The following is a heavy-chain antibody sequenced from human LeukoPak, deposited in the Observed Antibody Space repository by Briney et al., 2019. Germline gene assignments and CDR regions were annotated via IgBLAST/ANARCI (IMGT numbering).Heavy chain of an antibody. D-gene: IGHD3-10*01. Sequence: ASVKVSCKASGYTFTSYYMHWVRQAPGQGLEWMGIINPSGGSTSYAQKLQGRVTMTTDTSTSTAYMELRSLRSDDTAVYYCARPWFGENYFDYWGQGTLVTVSS. J-gene: IGHJ4*02. V-gene: IGHV1-46*01. CDR3: ARPWFGENYFDY. CDR2: INPSGGST. CDR1: GYTFTSYY.